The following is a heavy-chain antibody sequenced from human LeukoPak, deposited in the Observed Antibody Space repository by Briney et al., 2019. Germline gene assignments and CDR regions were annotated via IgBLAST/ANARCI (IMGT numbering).Heavy chain of an antibody. CDR2: ISAYKGNT. D-gene: IGHD3-3*01. CDR3: ARADRDFWSRFNDY. J-gene: IGHJ4*02. V-gene: IGHV1-18*01. CDR1: GYTFTSYG. Sequence: GASVKVSCKAYGYTFTSYGISWVRQAPGQGLEWMGWISAYKGNTNYAQKLQGRVTMTTDTSTSTAYMELRSLRSDDTGVYYCARADRDFWSRFNDYWGQGTLVTVSS.